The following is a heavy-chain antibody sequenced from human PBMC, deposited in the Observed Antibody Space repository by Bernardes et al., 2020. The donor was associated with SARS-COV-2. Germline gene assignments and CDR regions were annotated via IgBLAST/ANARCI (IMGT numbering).Heavy chain of an antibody. CDR2: APFDGNKR. D-gene: IGHD3-22*01. CDR1: GFSFSSYG. CDR3: AKDGAYYDSSGYFDY. V-gene: IGHV3-30*18. Sequence: GGSLRLSCTASGFSFSSYGMHWVRLLPGKGREWVAIAPFDGNKRYYADSVKGRFTISRDNSKNTLYLQMTSLRAEDTAVYYCAKDGAYYDSSGYFDYWGQGTLVTVSS. J-gene: IGHJ4*02.